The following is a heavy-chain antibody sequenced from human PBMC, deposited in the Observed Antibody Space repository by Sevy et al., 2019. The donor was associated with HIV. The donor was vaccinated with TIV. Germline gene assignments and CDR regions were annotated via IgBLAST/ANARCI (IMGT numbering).Heavy chain of an antibody. CDR1: GFTFGDYA. D-gene: IGHD6-13*01. J-gene: IGHJ4*02. CDR2: IRSKAYGGTT. V-gene: IGHV3-49*03. Sequence: GGSLRLSCTASGFTFGDYAMSWFRQAPGKGLEWVGFIRSKAYGGTTEYAASVKGRFTISRDDSKSIAYLQMNSLKTEDTAVYYCTRDRTLFIAAAASYYFDYWGQGTLVTVSS. CDR3: TRDRTLFIAAAASYYFDY.